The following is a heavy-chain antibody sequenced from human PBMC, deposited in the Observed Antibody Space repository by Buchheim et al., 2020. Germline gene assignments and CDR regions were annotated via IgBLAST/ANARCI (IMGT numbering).Heavy chain of an antibody. CDR3: AKGSRKQNLGDY. V-gene: IGHV3-30*18. CDR2: ISYDGSNK. CDR1: GFTFSSYG. Sequence: QVQLVESGGGVVQPGRSLRLSCAASGFTFSSYGMHWVRQAPGKGLEWVAVISYDGSNKYYADSVKGRFTISRDNSKNKLYLQMNSLRAEDTAVYYCAKGSRKQNLGDYWGQGTL. J-gene: IGHJ4*02. D-gene: IGHD1-7*01.